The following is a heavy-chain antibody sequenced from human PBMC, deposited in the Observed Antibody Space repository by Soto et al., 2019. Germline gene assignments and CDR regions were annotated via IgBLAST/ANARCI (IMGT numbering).Heavy chain of an antibody. CDR3: ARGKLSDYVWGSYRYHFDY. D-gene: IGHD3-16*02. CDR1: GGSFSGYY. Sequence: TSETLSLTGAVYGGSFSGYYWSWIRQPPGKGLEWIGEINHSGSTNYNPSLKSRVTISVDTSKNQFSLKLSSVTAADTAVYYCARGKLSDYVWGSYRYHFDYWGQGTVVTVSS. V-gene: IGHV4-34*01. J-gene: IGHJ4*02. CDR2: INHSGST.